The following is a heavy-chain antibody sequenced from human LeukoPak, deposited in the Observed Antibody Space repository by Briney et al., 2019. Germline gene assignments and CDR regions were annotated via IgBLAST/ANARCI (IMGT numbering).Heavy chain of an antibody. D-gene: IGHD3-22*01. CDR3: ASPKYYYDSSGYNTFFDY. J-gene: IGHJ4*02. V-gene: IGHV1-18*01. CDR2: ISAYNGNT. CDR1: GYTFTSYG. Sequence: ASVKVSCKASGYTFTSYGISWVRQAPGQGLEWMGWISAYNGNTNYAQKLQGRVTMTTDTSTSTAYMELRSLRSDDTAVYYCASPKYYYDSSGYNTFFDYWGQGTLVTVSS.